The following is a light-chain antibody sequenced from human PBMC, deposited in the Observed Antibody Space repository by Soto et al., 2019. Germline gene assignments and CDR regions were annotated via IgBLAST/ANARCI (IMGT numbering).Light chain of an antibody. CDR1: SSDVGGYDY. Sequence: QSALAQPASVSGSPGQSITISCTGTSSDVGGYDYVSWYQQHPGTAPKLLIYDVTNRPSGVSNRFSGSKSGNTASLTISGLLAEDEADYYCSSYTSGSIDVVFGGGTQLTVL. J-gene: IGLJ2*01. CDR3: SSYTSGSIDVV. V-gene: IGLV2-14*03. CDR2: DVT.